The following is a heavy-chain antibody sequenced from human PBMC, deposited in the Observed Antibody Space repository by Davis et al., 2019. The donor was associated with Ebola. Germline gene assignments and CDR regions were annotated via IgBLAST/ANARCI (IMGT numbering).Heavy chain of an antibody. Sequence: GESLKISCAASEFTFSGYAMSWVRQAPGKGLEWVSAISGSGGSTYYADSVKGRFTISRDNSKNTLYLQMNSLRAEDTAVYYCAKADTMVRGNWFDPWGQGTLVTVSS. CDR2: ISGSGGST. J-gene: IGHJ5*02. V-gene: IGHV3-23*01. CDR3: AKADTMVRGNWFDP. CDR1: EFTFSGYA. D-gene: IGHD3-10*01.